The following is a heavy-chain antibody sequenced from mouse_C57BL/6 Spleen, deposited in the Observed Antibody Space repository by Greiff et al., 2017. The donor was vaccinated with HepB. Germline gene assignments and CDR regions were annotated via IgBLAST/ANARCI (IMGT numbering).Heavy chain of an antibody. CDR1: GYTFTSYW. Sequence: QVQLQQPGAELVKPGASVKLSCKASGYTFTSYWMHWVKQRPGQGLEWIGMIHPNSGSTNYNEKFKSKATLTVDKSSSTAYMQLSSLTSEDSAVYYCAIYYDYDGYAMDYWGQVTSVTVSS. J-gene: IGHJ4*01. CDR3: AIYYDYDGYAMDY. D-gene: IGHD2-4*01. CDR2: IHPNSGST. V-gene: IGHV1-64*01.